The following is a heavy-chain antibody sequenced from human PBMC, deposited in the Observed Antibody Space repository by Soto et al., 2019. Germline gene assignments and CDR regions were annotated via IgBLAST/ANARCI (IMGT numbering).Heavy chain of an antibody. CDR1: GYTFTNYA. CDR2: INTGNDNT. D-gene: IGHD5-18*01. CDR3: ARDRGYSYGLHAFDI. Sequence: QVQLVQSGAEVKKPGASVKVSCKASGYTFTNYAVHWVRQAPGQRREWMGWINTGNDNTKYSQKFQGRVTITRDTSASTAYMELSSLRSEDTALYYCARDRGYSYGLHAFDIWGQGTMVTVSS. V-gene: IGHV1-3*04. J-gene: IGHJ3*02.